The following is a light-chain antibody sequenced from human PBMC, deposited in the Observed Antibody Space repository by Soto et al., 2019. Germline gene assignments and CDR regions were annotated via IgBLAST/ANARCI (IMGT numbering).Light chain of an antibody. CDR1: ISNIGGNS. CDR2: DDN. V-gene: IGLV1-51*01. J-gene: IGLJ1*01. Sequence: QSLLTQPPCVSAASGQKVTISCSGSISNIGGNSVSWYQQLPGTAPKLLIYDDNKRPSGIPDRFSGSKSGTSATLGITGFQTGDEADYYCGSWDSSLSDYVLGTGTKVTVL. CDR3: GSWDSSLSDYV.